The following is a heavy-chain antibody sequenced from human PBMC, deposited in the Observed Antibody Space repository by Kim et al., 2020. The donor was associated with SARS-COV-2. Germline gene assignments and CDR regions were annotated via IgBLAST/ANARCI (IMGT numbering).Heavy chain of an antibody. V-gene: IGHV1-3*01. J-gene: IGHJ4*02. CDR1: GYTFTSYA. Sequence: ASVKVSCKASGYTFTSYAMHWVRQAPGQRLEWMGWINAGNGNTKYSQKFQGRVTITRDTSASTAYMELSSLRSEDTAVYYCVRGGAITMVRGVSDYWGQGTLVTVSS. D-gene: IGHD3-10*01. CDR3: VRGGAITMVRGVSDY. CDR2: INAGNGNT.